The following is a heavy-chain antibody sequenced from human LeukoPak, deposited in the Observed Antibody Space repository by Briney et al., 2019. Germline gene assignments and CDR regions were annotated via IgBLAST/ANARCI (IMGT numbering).Heavy chain of an antibody. Sequence: ASVKVSCKASGYTFTGYYMHWVRQAPGQGLEWMGWINPNSGGTNYAQKFQGRVTMTRDTSISTAYMELSRLRSDDTAVYYCARDGRGTIFEVHYMDVWGKGTTVTVSS. CDR3: ARDGRGTIFEVHYMDV. CDR2: INPNSGGT. D-gene: IGHD3-3*01. CDR1: GYTFTGYY. V-gene: IGHV1-2*02. J-gene: IGHJ6*03.